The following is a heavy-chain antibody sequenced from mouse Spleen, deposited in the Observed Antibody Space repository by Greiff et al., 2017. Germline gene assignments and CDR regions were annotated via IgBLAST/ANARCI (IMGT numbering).Heavy chain of an antibody. CDR1: GYTFTDYE. CDR3: TPDSSGYWFAY. CDR2: IDPETGGT. V-gene: IGHV1-15*01. Sequence: QVQLQQSGAELVRPGASVTLSCKASGYTFTDYEMHWVKQTPVHGLEWIGAIDPETGGTAYNQKFKGKAILTADKSSSTAYMELRSLTSEDSAVYYCTPDSSGYWFAYWGQGTLVTVSA. D-gene: IGHD3-2*02. J-gene: IGHJ3*01.